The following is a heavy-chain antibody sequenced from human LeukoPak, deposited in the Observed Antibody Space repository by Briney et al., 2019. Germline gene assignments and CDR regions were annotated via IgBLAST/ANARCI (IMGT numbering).Heavy chain of an antibody. CDR2: ISDDGSNK. CDR3: ARVDDLDAFDI. CDR1: GFTFSSYA. J-gene: IGHJ3*02. V-gene: IGHV3-30*04. D-gene: IGHD2-2*03. Sequence: GRSLRLSCAASGFTFSSYAMHWVRQAPGKGLEWVAVISDDGSNKYYADSVKGRFTISRDNSKNTLYLQMNSLRPEGTAVYYCARVDDLDAFDIWGQGTMVTVSS.